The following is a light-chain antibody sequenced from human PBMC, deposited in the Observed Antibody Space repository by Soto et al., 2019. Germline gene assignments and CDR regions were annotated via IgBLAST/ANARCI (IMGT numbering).Light chain of an antibody. CDR3: QLSQQRSSWPPIA. CDR2: KVS. Sequence: DIELIQTPLSSPVTFGQPASISCRSSQSLVHSDGNTYLSWLQQRPGQPPRLLIYKVSNRFSAVPDRFSGSGSGTDFTLSISSLEPEDFAVYYCQLSQQRSSWPPIAFGQGTRLEIK. CDR1: QSLVHSDGNTY. V-gene: IGKV2-24*01. J-gene: IGKJ5*01.